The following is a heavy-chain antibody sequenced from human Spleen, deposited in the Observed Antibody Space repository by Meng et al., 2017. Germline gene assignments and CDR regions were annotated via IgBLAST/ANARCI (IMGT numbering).Heavy chain of an antibody. V-gene: IGHV4-59*12. CDR2: IYYSGST. J-gene: IGHJ4*02. Sequence: GSLRLSCTVSGGSISSYYWSWIRQPPGKGLEWIGYIYYSGSTNYNPSLKSRVTISVDTSKNQFSLKLSSVTAADTAVYYCARELGGYFDYWGQGTLVTVSS. CDR1: GGSISSYY. D-gene: IGHD7-27*01. CDR3: ARELGGYFDY.